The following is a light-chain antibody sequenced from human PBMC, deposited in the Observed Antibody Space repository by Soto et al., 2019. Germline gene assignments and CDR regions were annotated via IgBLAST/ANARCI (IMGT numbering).Light chain of an antibody. CDR1: QSVGIY. J-gene: IGKJ2*01. CDR2: DAS. CDR3: QQRDNWPPYT. Sequence: EIVLTQSPATLSLSPGERATLSCRASQSVGIYLAWYQQKPGQAPRLLIHDASNRATGIPARFSASGSGTDFALTISNLEPEDFAVYYCQQRDNWPPYTFGQGTKLEIK. V-gene: IGKV3-11*01.